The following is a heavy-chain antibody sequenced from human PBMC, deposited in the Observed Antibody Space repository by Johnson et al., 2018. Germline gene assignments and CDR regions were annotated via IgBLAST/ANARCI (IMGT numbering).Heavy chain of an antibody. CDR2: ILPIVGAT. Sequence: QVQLVESGAEVRKPGSSVKVSCQASGSTFNNSTITWLRQAPGQGLEWMGGILPIVGATELAQKFQGRVTFTADAPTNTVYLQLSRLTSADTAVHFCAGTGHRRGSYDFWGQGTLVTVSS. D-gene: IGHD1-14*01. CDR3: AGTGHRRGSYDF. CDR1: GSTFNNST. J-gene: IGHJ4*02. V-gene: IGHV1-69*01.